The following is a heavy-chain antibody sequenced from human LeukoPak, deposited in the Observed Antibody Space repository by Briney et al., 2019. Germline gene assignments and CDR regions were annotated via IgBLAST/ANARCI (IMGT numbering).Heavy chain of an antibody. V-gene: IGHV4-38-2*02. CDR1: GYSISSGYY. D-gene: IGHD4-17*01. CDR2: IYHSGST. J-gene: IGHJ4*02. Sequence: SETLSLTCAVSGYSISSGYYWGWIRQPPGKGLEWIGSIYHSGSTYYNPSLKSRVTISVDTSKNQFSLKLSSVTAADTAVYYCARDSHYGDPDYWGQGTLVTVSS. CDR3: ARDSHYGDPDY.